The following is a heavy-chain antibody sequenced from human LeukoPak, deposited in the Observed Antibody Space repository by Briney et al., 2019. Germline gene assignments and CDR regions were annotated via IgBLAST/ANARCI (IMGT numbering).Heavy chain of an antibody. Sequence: GGSLRLSCTASGFTYGDYAMSWARQAPGKGLEWVGFIRSKAYGGTTEYAASVKGRFTISRDDSKSIAYLQMNSLKTEDTAVYYCTRAVVVARYYYYYYGMDVWGQGTTVTVSS. CDR3: TRAVVVARYYYYYYGMDV. J-gene: IGHJ6*02. CDR2: IRSKAYGGTT. D-gene: IGHD2-15*01. CDR1: GFTYGDYA. V-gene: IGHV3-49*04.